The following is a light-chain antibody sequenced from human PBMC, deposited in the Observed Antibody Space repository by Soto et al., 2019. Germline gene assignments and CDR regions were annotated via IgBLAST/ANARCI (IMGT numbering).Light chain of an antibody. J-gene: IGKJ5*01. V-gene: IGKV3-20*01. Sequence: TKTPATVSLSPGERVTLSFMAIQSLTRNLAWYQHKPVQSPRLLIYGASSRATGIPDRFSGSGSGTDFSLTISRLEPEDFAVYYCQQYGSSPSITFGQGTRLEIK. CDR1: QSLTRN. CDR2: GAS. CDR3: QQYGSSPSIT.